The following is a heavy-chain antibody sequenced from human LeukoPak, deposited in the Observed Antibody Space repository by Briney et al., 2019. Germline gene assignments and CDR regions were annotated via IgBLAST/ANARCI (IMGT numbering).Heavy chain of an antibody. V-gene: IGHV3-48*01. J-gene: IGHJ5*02. D-gene: IGHD3-10*01. CDR2: ISSSSSAI. CDR1: GFTFSSYS. CDR3: ARTVRGVYNWLDP. Sequence: PGGSLRLSCAASGFTFSSYSMNWVRQAPGKGLEWVSYISSSSSAIYYADSVKGRFTISRDNAKNSVYLQMNSLRVEDTAVYYCARTVRGVYNWLDPWGQGTLVTVSS.